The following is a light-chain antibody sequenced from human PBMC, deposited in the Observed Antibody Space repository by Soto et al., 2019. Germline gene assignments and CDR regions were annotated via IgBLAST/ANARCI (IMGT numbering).Light chain of an antibody. CDR2: DVS. CDR1: QTFSSSY. CDR3: HHYGPSGVT. V-gene: IGKV3-20*01. J-gene: IGKJ3*01. Sequence: EIVLTQSPGTPSLSPGEGATLSCRASQTFSSSYLAWYQQKPGQAPSLLIYDVSRRATGIPDRFSGSGSGTHFTLTISRLEPEDFAVYYCHHYGPSGVTFGPGTKVDIK.